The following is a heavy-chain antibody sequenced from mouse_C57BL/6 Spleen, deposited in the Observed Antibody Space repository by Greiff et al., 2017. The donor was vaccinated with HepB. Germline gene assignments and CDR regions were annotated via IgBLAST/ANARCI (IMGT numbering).Heavy chain of an antibody. V-gene: IGHV1-64*01. CDR1: GYTFTSYW. J-gene: IGHJ1*03. Sequence: QVHVKQSGAELVKPGASVKLSCKASGYTFTSYWMHWVKQRPGQGLEWIGMIHPNSGSTNYNEKFKSKATLTVDKSSSTAYMQLSSLTSEDSAVYYCASYDYDWYFDVWGTGTTVTVSS. CDR2: IHPNSGST. D-gene: IGHD2-4*01. CDR3: ASYDYDWYFDV.